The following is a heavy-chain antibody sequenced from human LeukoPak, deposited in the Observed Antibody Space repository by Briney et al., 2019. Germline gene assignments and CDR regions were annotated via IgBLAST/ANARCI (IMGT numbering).Heavy chain of an antibody. J-gene: IGHJ4*02. CDR1: GGTFSNYA. CDR2: INPSGGST. CDR3: ARDRDDSSGYYYHNDY. Sequence: ASVKVSCKASGGTFSNYAISWVRQAPGQGLEWMGIINPSGGSTSYAQKFQGRVTMTRDTSTSTVYMELSSLRSDDTAVYYCARDRDDSSGYYYHNDYWGQGTLVTVSS. D-gene: IGHD3-22*01. V-gene: IGHV1-46*01.